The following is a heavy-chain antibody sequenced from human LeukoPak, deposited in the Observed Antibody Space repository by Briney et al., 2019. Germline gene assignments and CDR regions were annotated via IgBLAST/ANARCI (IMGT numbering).Heavy chain of an antibody. CDR1: GFTVSSNY. V-gene: IGHV3-53*01. J-gene: IGHJ5*02. D-gene: IGHD6-13*01. CDR3: ARAIAAAGTVWFDP. CDR2: IYSGGST. Sequence: GGSLRLSCAASGFTVSSNYMSWVRQAPGKELEWVSVIYSGGSTYYADSVKGRFTISRDNSKNTLYLQMNSLRAEDTAVYYCARAIAAAGTVWFDPWGQGTLVTVSS.